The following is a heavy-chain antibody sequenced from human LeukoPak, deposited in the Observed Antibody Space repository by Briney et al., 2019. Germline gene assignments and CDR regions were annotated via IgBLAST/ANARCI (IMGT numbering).Heavy chain of an antibody. J-gene: IGHJ4*02. D-gene: IGHD2-2*01. CDR3: ARDRYCISTSYYCYVEFDY. CDR1: GFTFSDYY. V-gene: IGHV3-11*01. CDR2: ISSSGSTI. Sequence: GGSLRLSCAASGFTFSDYYMSWIRQAPGKGLEWVSYISSSGSTIYYADSVKGRFTISRDNAKNSLYLQMNSLRAEDTAVYYCARDRYCISTSYYCYVEFDYWGQGTLVTVSS.